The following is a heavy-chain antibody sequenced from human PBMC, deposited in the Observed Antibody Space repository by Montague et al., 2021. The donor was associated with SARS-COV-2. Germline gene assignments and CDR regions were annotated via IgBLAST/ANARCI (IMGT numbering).Heavy chain of an antibody. D-gene: IGHD6-25*01. Sequence: SETLSLTCAVYGGSFSGYYWCWVRRPPGKGLEWIGEITHSGNTNYNPYLKSRVTISVDTSKTKFSLTLTSVTAAAAAVYYCASGLSGPYSGGWVPVALFDWYHYMDVWGKGITVTVSS. J-gene: IGHJ6*03. CDR2: ITHSGNT. CDR3: ASGLSGPYSGGWVPVALFDWYHYMDV. CDR1: GGSFSGYY. V-gene: IGHV4-34*01.